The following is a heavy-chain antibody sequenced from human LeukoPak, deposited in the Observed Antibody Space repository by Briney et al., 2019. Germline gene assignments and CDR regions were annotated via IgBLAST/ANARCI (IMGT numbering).Heavy chain of an antibody. Sequence: GGSLRLSCAASGFTFSSYAMSWVRQAPGKGLEWVSAISASGGSTYYADSVKGRFTISRDNSKNTLFLQMNSLRAEDAAVYYCAKDHSSGWPYCFPYWGQGTLVTVSS. J-gene: IGHJ4*02. CDR3: AKDHSSGWPYCFPY. D-gene: IGHD6-19*01. CDR2: ISASGGST. CDR1: GFTFSSYA. V-gene: IGHV3-23*01.